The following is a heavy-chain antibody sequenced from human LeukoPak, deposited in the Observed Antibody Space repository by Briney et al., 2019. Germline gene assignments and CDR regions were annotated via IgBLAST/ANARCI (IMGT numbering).Heavy chain of an antibody. CDR2: ISSSSSYI. V-gene: IGHV3-21*01. D-gene: IGHD2-15*01. J-gene: IGHJ4*02. Sequence: GGSLRLSCAASGFTFSSYSMNWVRQAPGKGLEWVSSISSSSSYIYYADSVKGRFTISRDNAKNSLYLQMNSLRAEDTAVYYCAREGYCSGGSCPYYFDYWGQGTQVTVSS. CDR3: AREGYCSGGSCPYYFDY. CDR1: GFTFSSYS.